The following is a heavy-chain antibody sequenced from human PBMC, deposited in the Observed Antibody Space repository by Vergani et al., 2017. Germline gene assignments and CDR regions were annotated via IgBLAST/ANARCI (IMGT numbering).Heavy chain of an antibody. Sequence: QLQLQESGPGLVKPSETLSLTCTVSGGSISSSSYYWGWIRQPPGKGLEWIGSIYYSGSTNYNPSLKSRVTISVDTSKNQFSLKLSSVTAADTAVYYCARVIAVAGMWYFDYWGQGTLVTVSS. V-gene: IGHV4-39*07. J-gene: IGHJ4*02. D-gene: IGHD6-19*01. CDR1: GGSISSSSYY. CDR2: IYYSGST. CDR3: ARVIAVAGMWYFDY.